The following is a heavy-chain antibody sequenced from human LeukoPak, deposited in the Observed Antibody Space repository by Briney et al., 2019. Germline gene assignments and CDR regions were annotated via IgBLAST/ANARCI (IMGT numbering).Heavy chain of an antibody. CDR2: IYHSETT. CDR1: GGSISSSHW. CDR3: ARTANDFWSGYYDP. Sequence: PSETLSLTCTISGGSISSSHWWSWVRQPPGKGLEWIGEIYHSETTIYNPSLKSRVTISLDRSKNQFSLNLRSLTAADTAVYYCARTANDFWSGYYDPWGQGTLVTVSS. D-gene: IGHD3-3*01. V-gene: IGHV4-4*02. J-gene: IGHJ5*02.